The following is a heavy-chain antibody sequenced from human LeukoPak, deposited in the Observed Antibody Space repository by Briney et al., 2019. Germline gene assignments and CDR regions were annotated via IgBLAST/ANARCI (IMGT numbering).Heavy chain of an antibody. V-gene: IGHV4-59*12. Sequence: SETLSLTCIVSGGSISSYYWSWIRQPPGKGLKWIGYIYYTGSTTYNPSLKSRVTISVDTSKNQFSLKLSSVTAADTAVYYCARVEEGYGSGRRENYFYYYMDVWGKGTTVTISS. CDR2: IYYTGST. J-gene: IGHJ6*03. CDR1: GGSISSYY. D-gene: IGHD3-10*01. CDR3: ARVEEGYGSGRRENYFYYYMDV.